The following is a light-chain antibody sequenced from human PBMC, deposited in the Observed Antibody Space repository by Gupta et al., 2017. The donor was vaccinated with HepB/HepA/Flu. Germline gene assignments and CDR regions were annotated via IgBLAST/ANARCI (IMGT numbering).Light chain of an antibody. CDR2: DAS. CDR1: QSVSSY. CDR3: QQRSNWPRT. V-gene: IGKV3-11*01. J-gene: IGKJ3*01. Sequence: EIVLTQSPATLSLSPGESVTLSCRASQSVSSYLAWYQQKPGQAPRLLIYDASNRATGIPARFSGSGSGTDFTLTISSLDPEDFAVYYCQQRSNWPRTFGPGTKVDIK.